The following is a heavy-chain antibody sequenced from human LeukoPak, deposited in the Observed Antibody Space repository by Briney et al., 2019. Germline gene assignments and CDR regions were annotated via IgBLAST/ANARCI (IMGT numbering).Heavy chain of an antibody. CDR1: GGSISSGSYY. J-gene: IGHJ5*02. V-gene: IGHV4-61*02. CDR2: IYTIGST. CDR3: ARASVEYYYDSSGFSRGNNWFDP. D-gene: IGHD3-22*01. Sequence: SQTLSLTCTVSGGSISSGSYYWSWIRQPAGEGLEWIGRIYTIGSTNYNPSLKSRVTISVDTSKNQFSLKLSSVTAADTAVYYCARASVEYYYDSSGFSRGNNWFDPWGQGTLVTVSS.